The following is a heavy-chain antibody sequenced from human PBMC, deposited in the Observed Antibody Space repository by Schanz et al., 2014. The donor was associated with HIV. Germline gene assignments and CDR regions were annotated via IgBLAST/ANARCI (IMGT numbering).Heavy chain of an antibody. D-gene: IGHD1-26*01. J-gene: IGHJ4*02. Sequence: QVQLVESGGGVVQPGRSLRLSCAASGFTFDSYGMYWVRQAPGKGLEWVAVISHDGSKKYYADSVRGRITISRDNSKNTVYLRMSGLRAEDTAVYYCANQRYSGTYRPFDYWGRGTLVTVSS. V-gene: IGHV3-30*18. CDR1: GFTFDSYG. CDR2: ISHDGSKK. CDR3: ANQRYSGTYRPFDY.